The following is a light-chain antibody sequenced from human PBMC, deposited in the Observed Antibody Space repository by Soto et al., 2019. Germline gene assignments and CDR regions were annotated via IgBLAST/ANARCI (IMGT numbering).Light chain of an antibody. Sequence: QSALTQPASVSGSLGQSITISCTGTSSDVGSYKFVSWYQHPPGIAPKLLIYEGIKRHSGVSNRLSASKSGSTATLTISGLQAEDEADYYCCSFAHSTMVFGGGTKLTVL. V-gene: IGLV2-23*01. CDR3: CSFAHSTMV. CDR2: EGI. J-gene: IGLJ3*02. CDR1: SSDVGSYKF.